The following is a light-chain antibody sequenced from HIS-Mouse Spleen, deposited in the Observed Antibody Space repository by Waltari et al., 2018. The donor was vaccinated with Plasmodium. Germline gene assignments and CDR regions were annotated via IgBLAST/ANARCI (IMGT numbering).Light chain of an antibody. CDR3: QQYNNWSFT. CDR1: HSVSSN. CDR2: GAS. Sequence: EIVMTQSPPTLSVSPGERAPLPCRASHSVSSNLAWYQQKPGQAPRILIYGASTRATGIPASFSGSGSGTEFTLTISSLQSEDFAVYYCQQYNNWSFTFGPGTKVDIK. V-gene: IGKV3-15*01. J-gene: IGKJ3*01.